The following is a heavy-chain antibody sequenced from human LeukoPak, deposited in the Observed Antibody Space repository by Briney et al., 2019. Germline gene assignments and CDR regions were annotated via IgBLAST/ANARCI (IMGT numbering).Heavy chain of an antibody. V-gene: IGHV3-21*01. CDR3: ARGWRYCSGGSCHNWFDP. Sequence: GGSLRLSCAASGFTFSSYSMNWVRQAPGKGLERVSSISSSSSYIYYADSVKGRFTISRDNAKNSLYLQMNSLRAEDTAVYYCARGWRYCSGGSCHNWFDPWGQGTLVTVSS. J-gene: IGHJ5*02. D-gene: IGHD2-15*01. CDR2: ISSSSSYI. CDR1: GFTFSSYS.